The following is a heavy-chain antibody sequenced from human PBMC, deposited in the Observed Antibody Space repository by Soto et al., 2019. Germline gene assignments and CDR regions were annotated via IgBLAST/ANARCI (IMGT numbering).Heavy chain of an antibody. J-gene: IGHJ3*02. CDR1: GGSFRRYA. Sequence: ASVKVSCKVSGGSFRRYAITWVRQAPGQGLEWMGGIIPILGSPNYAQKFQDRVTITADESTSTTYMELSSLRSEDAAVYYCASRDRVDAFDIWGQGTMVTVSS. V-gene: IGHV1-69*13. CDR2: IIPILGSP. CDR3: ASRDRVDAFDI.